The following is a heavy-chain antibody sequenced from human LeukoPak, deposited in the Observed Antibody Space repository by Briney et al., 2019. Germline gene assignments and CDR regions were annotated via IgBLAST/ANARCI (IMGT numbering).Heavy chain of an antibody. CDR2: IYHSGST. D-gene: IGHD4-17*01. Sequence: SETLSLTCTVSGGSISSSSYYWGWIRQPPGKGLEWIGSIYHSGSTYYNPSLKSRVTISVDTSKNQFSLKLSSVTAADTAVYYCARVAGDSPFFDYWGQGTLVTVSS. CDR3: ARVAGDSPFFDY. J-gene: IGHJ4*02. V-gene: IGHV4-39*07. CDR1: GGSISSSSYY.